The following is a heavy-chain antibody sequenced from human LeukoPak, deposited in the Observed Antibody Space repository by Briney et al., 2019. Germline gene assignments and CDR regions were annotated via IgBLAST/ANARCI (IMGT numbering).Heavy chain of an antibody. CDR1: GFTFSNYW. V-gene: IGHV3-7*01. J-gene: IGHJ6*03. CDR3: ARDRIAARLYYYYMDV. Sequence: PGGSLRLSCAASGFTFSNYWMSWVRQAPGKGLEWVANINQDGSEKDYVDSVRGRFTISRDNAKNSLYLQMNSLRAEDTAVYYCARDRIAARLYYYYMDVWGKGTTVTVSS. CDR2: INQDGSEK. D-gene: IGHD6-6*01.